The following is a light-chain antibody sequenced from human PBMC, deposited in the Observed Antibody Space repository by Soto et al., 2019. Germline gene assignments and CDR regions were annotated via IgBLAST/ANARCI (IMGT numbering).Light chain of an antibody. CDR3: QQYIKWPWT. J-gene: IGKJ1*01. CDR1: QSVSSS. CDR2: GAS. Sequence: EIVMTQSPATLSMSPGERVTLSCRASQSVSSSLAWNQQKPGQAPRLLIYGASTRATGIPDRFSGSGSGTELTLTISSLQYEDLAVYYCQQYIKWPWTFGQGTKVEIK. V-gene: IGKV3-15*01.